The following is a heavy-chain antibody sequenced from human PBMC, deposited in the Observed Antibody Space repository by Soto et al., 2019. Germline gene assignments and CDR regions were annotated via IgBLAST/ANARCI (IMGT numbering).Heavy chain of an antibody. J-gene: IGHJ4*02. Sequence: GGSLRLSCAASGFTFSSYGMHWVRQAPGKGLEWVAVISYDGSNKYYADSVKGRFTISRDNSKNTLYLQMNSLRAEDTAVYYCAKDIGSGWYRKIDYWGQGTLVTVSS. V-gene: IGHV3-30*18. D-gene: IGHD6-19*01. CDR2: ISYDGSNK. CDR3: AKDIGSGWYRKIDY. CDR1: GFTFSSYG.